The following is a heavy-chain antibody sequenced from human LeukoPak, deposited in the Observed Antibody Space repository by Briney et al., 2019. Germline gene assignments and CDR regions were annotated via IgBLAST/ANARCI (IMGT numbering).Heavy chain of an antibody. CDR1: GGSIGSYY. J-gene: IGHJ4*02. V-gene: IGHV4-59*01. D-gene: IGHD4-23*01. CDR3: ASGSDYGGNWGSY. Sequence: PSETLSLTCTVSGGSIGSYYWSWLRQPPGKGLDWIGYIYYSGSTNYNPSLKSRVTISVDTSKNQFSLKLSSVTAADTAVYYCASGSDYGGNWGSYWGQGTLVTVSS. CDR2: IYYSGST.